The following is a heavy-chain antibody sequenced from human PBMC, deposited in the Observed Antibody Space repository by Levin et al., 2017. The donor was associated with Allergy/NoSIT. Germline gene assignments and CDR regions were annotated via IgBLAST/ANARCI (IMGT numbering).Heavy chain of an antibody. CDR1: GFSPSTSGMC. V-gene: IGHV2-70*01. CDR2: IDWDDDK. Sequence: TLSLTCTFSGFSPSTSGMCVSWIRQPPGTALEWLALIDWDDDKYYSTSLKTRLTISKDTSKNQVVLTMTNMDPVDTATYYCARIPGNWVFDYWGQGTLVTVSS. CDR3: ARIPGNWVFDY. J-gene: IGHJ4*02. D-gene: IGHD7-27*01.